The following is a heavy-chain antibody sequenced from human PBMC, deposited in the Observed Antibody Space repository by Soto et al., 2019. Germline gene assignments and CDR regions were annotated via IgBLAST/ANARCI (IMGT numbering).Heavy chain of an antibody. J-gene: IGHJ4*02. CDR3: AKWLWSRIDY. CDR2: ISGSGGST. CDR1: GVTFRIYA. V-gene: IGHV3-23*01. Sequence: PGGSLRLSCAASGVTFRIYAMSWVRQAPGKGLEWVSAISGSGGSTYYADSVKGRFTISRDNSKNTLYLQMNSLRAEDTAVYYCAKWLWSRIDYWGQGTLVTVSS. D-gene: IGHD3-3*01.